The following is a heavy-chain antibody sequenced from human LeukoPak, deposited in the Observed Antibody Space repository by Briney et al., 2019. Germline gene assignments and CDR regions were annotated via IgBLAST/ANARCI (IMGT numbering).Heavy chain of an antibody. CDR1: GFTFNTYS. CDR2: ISSTGGTI. Sequence: GGSLRLSREASGFTFNTYSLSWVRQAPGKGLEWISYISSTGGTIYYADSVKGRFAISRDNAENSVYLQMNSLRVEDTAVYYCARDWYSSNWYIDGMDVWGQGTTVTVSS. CDR3: ARDWYSSNWYIDGMDV. D-gene: IGHD6-13*01. J-gene: IGHJ6*02. V-gene: IGHV3-48*01.